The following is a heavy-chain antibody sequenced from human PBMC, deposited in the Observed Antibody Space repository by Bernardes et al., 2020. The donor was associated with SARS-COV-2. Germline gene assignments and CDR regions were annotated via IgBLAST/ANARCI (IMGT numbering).Heavy chain of an antibody. CDR1: GGSITSRSFY. J-gene: IGHJ4*02. CDR3: SRAGYRYGAYYFDY. D-gene: IGHD5-18*01. V-gene: IGHV4-61*02. Sequence: SETLSLTCIVSGGSITSRSFYWSWIGQPAGTGLEWIGRLYASGTTNYNPSVKSRVTISVDTSKNQFSLQLSSLTAADTAMYYCSRAGYRYGAYYFDYWGQGTLVTVSS. CDR2: LYASGTT.